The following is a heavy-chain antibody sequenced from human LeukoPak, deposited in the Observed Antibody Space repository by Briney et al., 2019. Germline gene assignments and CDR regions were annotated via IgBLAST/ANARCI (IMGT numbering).Heavy chain of an antibody. CDR2: INHSGST. Sequence: TSETLSLTCAVYGGSFSGYYWSWIRQPPGKGLEWIGEINHSGSTNYNPSLKSRVTISVDTSKNQFSLKLSSVTAADTAVYYCARAGPVSRFDYWGQGTLVTVSS. CDR1: GGSFSGYY. J-gene: IGHJ4*02. CDR3: ARAGPVSRFDY. V-gene: IGHV4-34*01. D-gene: IGHD1-20*01.